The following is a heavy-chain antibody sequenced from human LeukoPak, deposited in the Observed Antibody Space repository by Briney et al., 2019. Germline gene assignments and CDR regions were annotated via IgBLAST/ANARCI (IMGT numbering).Heavy chain of an antibody. D-gene: IGHD3-10*01. CDR2: IYYSGST. J-gene: IGHJ4*02. V-gene: IGHV4-39*01. Sequence: SETLSLTCAVSGGSISSSSYYWGWSRQPPGKGLEWGVSIYYSGSTYYNPSPKSRVTISVDTSKNQFSLQLSSVTAADTAVYYCAKTGRSYYYGSGSYYDYWGQGTLVTVSS. CDR3: AKTGRSYYYGSGSYYDY. CDR1: GGSISSSSYY.